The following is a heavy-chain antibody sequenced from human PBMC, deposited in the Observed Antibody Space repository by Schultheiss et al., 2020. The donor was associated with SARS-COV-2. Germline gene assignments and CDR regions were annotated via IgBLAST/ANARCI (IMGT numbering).Heavy chain of an antibody. D-gene: IGHD5-12*01. J-gene: IGHJ6*02. CDR1: GFTFSNAW. CDR2: IKSKTDGGTT. V-gene: IGHV3-15*07. CDR3: ARVDGYSGYNGVLGFFYYYYGMDV. Sequence: GGSLRLSCAASGFTFSNAWMNWVRQAPGKGLEWVGRIKSKTDGGTTDYAAPVKGRFTISRDDSKNTLYLQMNSLRAEDTAVYYCARVDGYSGYNGVLGFFYYYYGMDVWGQGTTVTVSS.